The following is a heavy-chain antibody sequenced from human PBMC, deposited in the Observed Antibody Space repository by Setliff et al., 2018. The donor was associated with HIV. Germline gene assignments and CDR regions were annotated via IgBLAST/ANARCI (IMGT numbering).Heavy chain of an antibody. Sequence: GGSLRLSCAASGFTFSTHGMHWVRQAPGRGLEWVALIWYDGSNQVYADSVKGRVSISRDNSKEMLYLQMNSLRVEDTAVYYCARDALYDSRDYYLDYWGQGTLVTVSS. V-gene: IGHV3-33*01. CDR3: ARDALYDSRDYYLDY. CDR1: GFTFSTHG. J-gene: IGHJ4*02. D-gene: IGHD3-22*01. CDR2: IWYDGSNQ.